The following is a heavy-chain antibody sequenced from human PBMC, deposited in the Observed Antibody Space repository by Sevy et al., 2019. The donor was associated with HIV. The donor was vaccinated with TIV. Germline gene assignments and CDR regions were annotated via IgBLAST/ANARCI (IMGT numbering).Heavy chain of an antibody. V-gene: IGHV3-7*01. Sequence: GGSLRLSCAASGFNIRAHWMLWVRQAPGKGLEWVANINEDGSRKYYLDSVKGRLTISRDNAENSAFLQMNGLRVEDTAVYYCVRALLKADSLWGQGTLVTVSS. CDR2: INEDGSRK. CDR3: VRALLKADSL. CDR1: GFNIRAHW. D-gene: IGHD1-26*01. J-gene: IGHJ4*02.